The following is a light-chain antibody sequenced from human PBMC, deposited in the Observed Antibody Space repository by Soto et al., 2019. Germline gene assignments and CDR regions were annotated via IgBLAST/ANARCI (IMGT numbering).Light chain of an antibody. CDR2: DAS. Sequence: EIVLTQSPGTLSLSPRKRATLSCRAIQSVSSSYLAWYQQKPGQAPRLLIYDASNRATGIPARFSGSGSGTDFTLTISSLEPEDFAIYYCQQRSNWPPGTFGGGGKVDI. J-gene: IGKJ4*01. CDR3: QQRSNWPPGT. CDR1: QSVSSSY. V-gene: IGKV3D-20*02.